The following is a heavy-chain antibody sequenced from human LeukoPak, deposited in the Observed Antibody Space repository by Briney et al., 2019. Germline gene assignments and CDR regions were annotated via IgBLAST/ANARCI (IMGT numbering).Heavy chain of an antibody. CDR3: ATRATYCSSTSCYISTMDV. V-gene: IGHV1-46*01. CDR2: INPSGGST. D-gene: IGHD2-2*02. Sequence: ASVKVSCKASGYTFTSYYMHWVRQAPGQGLEWMGIINPSGGSTSYAQKSQGRVTMTRDTSTSTVYMELSSLRSEDTAVYYCATRATYCSSTSCYISTMDVWGQGTTVTVSS. CDR1: GYTFTSYY. J-gene: IGHJ6*02.